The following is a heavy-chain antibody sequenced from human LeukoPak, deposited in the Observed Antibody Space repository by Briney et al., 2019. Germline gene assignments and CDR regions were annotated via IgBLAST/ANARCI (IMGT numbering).Heavy chain of an antibody. CDR3: ARHGFSGRWYYFEY. Sequence: PSETLSLACTVSGGTISSDAYHWLWLPQHPEKGLVWLRYIYYSGNSYYNPSLKSRVTISMDTSANQFSLKLTSVTAADTAVYYCARHGFSGRWYYFEYWGQGTLVTVSS. CDR1: GGTISSDAYH. D-gene: IGHD2-15*01. J-gene: IGHJ4*02. CDR2: IYYSGNS. V-gene: IGHV4-31*03.